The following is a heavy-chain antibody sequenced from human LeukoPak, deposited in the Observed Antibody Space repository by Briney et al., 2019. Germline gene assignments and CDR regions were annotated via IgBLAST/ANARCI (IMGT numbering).Heavy chain of an antibody. J-gene: IGHJ4*02. Sequence: GGSLRLSCAASGFTFSSFAMNWVRQAPGKGLEWVSGIGGSGVTTYHADPVKGRFTISRDNAKNSLYLQMNSLRAEDTAVYYCATRPTRITTPEWVDYWGQGTLVTVSS. D-gene: IGHD3-22*01. CDR1: GFTFSSFA. CDR2: IGGSGVTT. V-gene: IGHV3-23*01. CDR3: ATRPTRITTPEWVDY.